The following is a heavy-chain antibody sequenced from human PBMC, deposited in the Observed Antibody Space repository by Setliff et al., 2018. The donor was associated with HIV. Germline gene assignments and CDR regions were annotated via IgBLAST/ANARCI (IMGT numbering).Heavy chain of an antibody. J-gene: IGHJ4*02. Sequence: SETLSLTCTVSGGSISSSTYYWGWIRQPPGKGLEWIGSIYYSGSTCYNPSLKSRVTISVDTSKNQFSLKLSSVTAADTAIYFCTNSGGFWSGQLDYWGQGTLVTGSS. CDR1: GGSISSSTYY. V-gene: IGHV4-39*07. CDR2: IYYSGST. CDR3: TNSGGFWSGQLDY. D-gene: IGHD3-3*01.